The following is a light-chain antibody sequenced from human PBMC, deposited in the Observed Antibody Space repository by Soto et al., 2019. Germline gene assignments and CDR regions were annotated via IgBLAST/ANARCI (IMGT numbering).Light chain of an antibody. CDR2: DAS. Sequence: DIQMTQSPSSLSASVGDRVTITCQASQDIRRSLNWYQQKPGKAPNLLIYDASKLEIGVPSRFSGSGSGALFALTISSLQPEDFATYYCHQYDNIPWTFSQGTRVEIK. J-gene: IGKJ1*01. CDR1: QDIRRS. V-gene: IGKV1-33*01. CDR3: HQYDNIPWT.